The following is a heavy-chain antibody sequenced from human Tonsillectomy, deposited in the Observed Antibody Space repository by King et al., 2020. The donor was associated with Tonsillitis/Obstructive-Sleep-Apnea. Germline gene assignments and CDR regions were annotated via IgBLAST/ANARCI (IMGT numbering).Heavy chain of an antibody. V-gene: IGHV1-8*01. CDR2: MNPNSGNT. CDR3: ARYADYDFWSGKGDNWFDP. D-gene: IGHD3-3*01. CDR1: GYTFTSYD. J-gene: IGHJ5*02. Sequence: QLVQSGAEVKKPGASVKVSCKASGYTFTSYDINWVRQATGQGLEWMGWMNPNSGNTGYSQKFQGRVTMTRNTPISTAYMELSSLRSEDTAVYYCARYADYDFWSGKGDNWFDPWGQGTLGTVSS.